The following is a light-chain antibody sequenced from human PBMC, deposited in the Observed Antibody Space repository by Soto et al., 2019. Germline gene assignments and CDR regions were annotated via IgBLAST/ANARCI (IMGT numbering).Light chain of an antibody. CDR3: QHYNSYSGA. V-gene: IGKV1-5*03. CDR2: KAS. Sequence: DIQITQFPSTLSASVGDRVTITCRASQSISSWLAWYQQKPGKAPKLLIYKASNLESGVPSRFSGSGSGTEFTLTISSLQPDDFATYYCQHYNSYSGAFGQGTKVDIK. J-gene: IGKJ1*01. CDR1: QSISSW.